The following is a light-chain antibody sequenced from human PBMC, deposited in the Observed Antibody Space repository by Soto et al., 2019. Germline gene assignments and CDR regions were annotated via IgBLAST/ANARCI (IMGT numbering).Light chain of an antibody. Sequence: QSVLTQPASVSGSPGQSIAISCTGTSSDVGSYDLVSWYQQRPAKAPKLMIYDVNQRPSGVPDRFSGSKSGNTASLTISGLQAEDEAHYYCCSYTGTYTVVFGGGTKLTVL. CDR3: CSYTGTYTVV. V-gene: IGLV2-14*02. CDR1: SSDVGSYDL. J-gene: IGLJ2*01. CDR2: DVN.